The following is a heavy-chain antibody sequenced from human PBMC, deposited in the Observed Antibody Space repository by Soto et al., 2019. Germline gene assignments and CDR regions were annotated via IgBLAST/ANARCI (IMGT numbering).Heavy chain of an antibody. D-gene: IGHD2-2*01. CDR1: GGSFSGYY. J-gene: IGHJ4*02. CDR2: INHSGST. Sequence: SETLSLTCAVYGGSFSGYYWSWIRQPPGKGLEWIGEINHSGSTNYNPSLKSRVTISVDTSKNQSSLKLSSVTAADTAVYYCAREGIVVVPAAMPFDYWGQGTLVTSPQ. CDR3: AREGIVVVPAAMPFDY. V-gene: IGHV4-34*01.